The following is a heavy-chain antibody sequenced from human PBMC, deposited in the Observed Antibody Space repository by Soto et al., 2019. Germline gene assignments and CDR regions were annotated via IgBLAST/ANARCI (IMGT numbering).Heavy chain of an antibody. J-gene: IGHJ4*02. V-gene: IGHV4-59*01. CDR2: IYYSGST. CDR3: AKVPVSRLSRGSFDS. D-gene: IGHD5-12*01. Sequence: SETLSLTCTVSGGSISSYYWSWIRQPPGKGLEWIGYIYYSGSTNYNPSLKSRVTISVDTSKNQFSLKLSSVTAADTAVYYCAKVPVSRLSRGSFDSWGQGPLVTVSS. CDR1: GGSISSYY.